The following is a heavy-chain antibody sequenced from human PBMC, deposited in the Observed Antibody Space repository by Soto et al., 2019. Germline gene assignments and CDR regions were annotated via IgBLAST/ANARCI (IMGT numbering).Heavy chain of an antibody. Sequence: QVQLVQSGAEVKKPGASVKVSCKASGYTFTSYYMHWVRQAPGQGLEWMGIINPSGGSTSYAQKFQGRVNMTRDTSTSTVYMELSSLRSEDTAVYYCASYSSGWYDYWGQGTLVTVSS. D-gene: IGHD6-19*01. CDR2: INPSGGST. CDR3: ASYSSGWYDY. V-gene: IGHV1-46*03. CDR1: GYTFTSYY. J-gene: IGHJ4*02.